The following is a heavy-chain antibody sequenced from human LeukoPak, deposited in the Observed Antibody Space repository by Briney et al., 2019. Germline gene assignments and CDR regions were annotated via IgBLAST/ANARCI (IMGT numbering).Heavy chain of an antibody. CDR2: ISSSSSYI. J-gene: IGHJ6*02. Sequence: PGGPLRLSCAASGFTFSSYSMNWVRQAPGKGLEWVSSISSSSSYIYYADSVKGRFTISRDNAKNSLYLQMNSLRAEDTAVYYCARDRETTMIVVIITPPDVWGQGTTVTVSS. D-gene: IGHD3-22*01. CDR3: ARDRETTMIVVIITPPDV. CDR1: GFTFSSYS. V-gene: IGHV3-21*01.